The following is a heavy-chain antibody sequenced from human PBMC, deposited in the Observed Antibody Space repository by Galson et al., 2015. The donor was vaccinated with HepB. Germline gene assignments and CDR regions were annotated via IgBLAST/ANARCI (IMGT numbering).Heavy chain of an antibody. V-gene: IGHV3-23*01. CDR3: ARDGDTYYYYGMDV. J-gene: IGHJ6*02. CDR2: ISGSGGST. CDR1: GFTFSSYA. D-gene: IGHD3-3*01. Sequence: SLRLSCAASGFTFSSYAMSWVRQAPGKGLEWVSAISGSGGSTYYADSVKGRFTISRDNSKNTLYLQMNSLRAEDTAVYYCARDGDTYYYYGMDVWGQGTTVTVSS.